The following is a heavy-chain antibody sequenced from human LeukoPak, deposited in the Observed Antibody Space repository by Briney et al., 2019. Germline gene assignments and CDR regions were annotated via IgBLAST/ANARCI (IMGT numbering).Heavy chain of an antibody. V-gene: IGHV3-74*01. CDR2: INRDGSTT. Sequence: PGGSLRLSCAASGFTFSNYWVHWVRQAPGRGLVWVSRINRDGSTTNYADSVKGRFTVSRDNAKNPLNLQMNSLRAKDTAVYYCARDKKSGESSEIDYWGQGTLVTVSS. CDR1: GFTFSNYW. D-gene: IGHD3-10*01. J-gene: IGHJ4*02. CDR3: ARDKKSGESSEIDY.